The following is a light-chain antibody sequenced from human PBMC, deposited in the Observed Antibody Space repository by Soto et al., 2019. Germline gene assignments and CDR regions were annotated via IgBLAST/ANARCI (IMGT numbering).Light chain of an antibody. J-gene: IGKJ1*01. CDR3: RHYNSYSEA. CDR2: KAS. V-gene: IGKV1-5*03. CDR1: QTISSW. Sequence: DIQMTQSPSTLSGSVGDRVTIPFRASQTISSWLAWYQQKPGKAPKLLIYKASTLKSGVPSRFSGSGSGTEFTLTISSLQPDDFATYYCRHYNSYSEAFGQGTKVDIK.